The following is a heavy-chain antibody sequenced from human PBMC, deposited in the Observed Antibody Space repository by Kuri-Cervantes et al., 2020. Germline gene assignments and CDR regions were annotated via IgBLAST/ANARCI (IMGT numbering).Heavy chain of an antibody. D-gene: IGHD5-18*01. V-gene: IGHV4-4*07. Sequence: SETLSLTCSVSGGFISSYYWSWIRQPAGKGLEWIGRIYSSGSTSYNPSLKSRVNISVDKSKKQFSLKLSSVTAADTAVYYCARGSRCSYGYNQRNLPFDYWGQGTLVTVSS. CDR1: GGFISSYY. J-gene: IGHJ4*02. CDR2: IYSSGST. CDR3: ARGSRCSYGYNQRNLPFDY.